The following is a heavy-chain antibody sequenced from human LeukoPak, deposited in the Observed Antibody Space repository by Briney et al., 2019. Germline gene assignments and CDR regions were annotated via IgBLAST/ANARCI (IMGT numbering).Heavy chain of an antibody. CDR1: GYTFTSYY. Sequence: ASVKVSCKASGYTFTSYYMHWVRQAPGQGLEWMGIINPSGGSTSYAQKFQGRVTMTRDMSTSTVYMELSSLRSEDTAVYYCARFHGDCSSTSCYNFFDCWGQGTLVTVSS. CDR2: INPSGGST. J-gene: IGHJ4*02. CDR3: ARFHGDCSSTSCYNFFDC. V-gene: IGHV1-46*01. D-gene: IGHD2-2*02.